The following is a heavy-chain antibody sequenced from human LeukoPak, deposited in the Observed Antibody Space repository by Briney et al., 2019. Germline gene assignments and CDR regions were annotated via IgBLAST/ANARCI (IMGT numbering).Heavy chain of an antibody. CDR3: VRGTGY. J-gene: IGHJ4*02. CDR2: ISSNGDNT. V-gene: IGHV3-64D*06. Sequence: GGSLRLSCSVSRFPFSTYVMHWVRRAPGKGLEYVSAISSNGDNTYYADSVKGTFTISRDNSKNTLYLQMSSLRADDTAVYYCVRGTGYWGQGTLVTVSS. CDR1: RFPFSTYV.